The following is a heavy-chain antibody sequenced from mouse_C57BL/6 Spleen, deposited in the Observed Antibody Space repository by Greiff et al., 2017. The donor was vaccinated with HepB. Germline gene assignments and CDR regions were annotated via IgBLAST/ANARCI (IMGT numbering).Heavy chain of an antibody. V-gene: IGHV1-50*01. CDR2: IDPSDSYT. J-gene: IGHJ2*01. Sequence: QVQLQQPGAELVKPGASVKLSCKASGYTFTSYWMQWVKQRPGRGLEWIGEIDPSDSYTNYNQKFKGKATLTVDTSSSTAYMQLSSLTSEDSAVYYCARKDYGSRADYWGQGTTLTVSS. CDR1: GYTFTSYW. CDR3: ARKDYGSRADY. D-gene: IGHD1-1*01.